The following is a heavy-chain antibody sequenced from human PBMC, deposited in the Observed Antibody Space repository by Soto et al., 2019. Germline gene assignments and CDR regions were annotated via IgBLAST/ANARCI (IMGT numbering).Heavy chain of an antibody. J-gene: IGHJ6*02. V-gene: IGHV1-46*03. CDR2: INPSGSTT. CDR3: ARVRGVVVPAARYDYYGMDV. Sequence: GASVKVSCKASGYTFTSNHMHWVRQAPGQGLEWMGTINPSGSTTSYAQKFQGRVTMTRDTSTSTVYMELSSLRSEDTAVYYCARVRGVVVPAARYDYYGMDVWGQGTTVTVSS. CDR1: GYTFTSNH. D-gene: IGHD2-2*01.